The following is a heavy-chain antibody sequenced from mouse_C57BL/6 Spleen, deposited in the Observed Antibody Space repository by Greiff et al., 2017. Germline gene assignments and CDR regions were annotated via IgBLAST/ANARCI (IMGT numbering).Heavy chain of an antibody. D-gene: IGHD2-1*01. Sequence: DVKLQESGPGLVKPSQSLSLTCSVTGYSITSGYYWNWIRQFPGNKLEWMGYISYDGSNNYNPSLKNRISITRDTSKNQFFLKLNSVTTEDTATYYCARDRDGTWFAYWGQGTLVTVSA. V-gene: IGHV3-6*01. CDR1: GYSITSGYY. CDR2: ISYDGSN. J-gene: IGHJ3*01. CDR3: ARDRDGTWFAY.